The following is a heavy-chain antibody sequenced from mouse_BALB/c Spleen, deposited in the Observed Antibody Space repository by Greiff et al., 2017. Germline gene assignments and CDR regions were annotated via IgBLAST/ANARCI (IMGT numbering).Heavy chain of an antibody. D-gene: IGHD1-1*01. CDR2: ISSGGST. CDR1: GFTFSSYA. V-gene: IGHV5-6-5*01. Sequence: EVKLQESGGGLVKPGGSLKLSCAASGFTFSSYAMSWVRQTPEKRLEWVASISSGGSTYYPDSVKGRFTISRDNARNILYLQMSSLRSEDTAMYYCARRDYGSSYWYFDVWGAGTTVTVSS. CDR3: ARRDYGSSYWYFDV. J-gene: IGHJ1*01.